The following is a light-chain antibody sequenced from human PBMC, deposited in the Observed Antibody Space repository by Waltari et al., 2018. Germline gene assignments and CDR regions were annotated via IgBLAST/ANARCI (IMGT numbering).Light chain of an antibody. J-gene: IGLJ2*01. V-gene: IGLV2-14*03. CDR2: DVN. CDR1: SSDVGGYNY. Sequence: QSALTQPASVSGSPGQSITISCTGTSSDVGGYNYVSWYQQHPGKAPKLMIYDVNNRPSGVSNRFSGSMSGNTASLTISGLQAEDEADYFCSSYTSSSTLVFGGGTKLTVL. CDR3: SSYTSSSTLV.